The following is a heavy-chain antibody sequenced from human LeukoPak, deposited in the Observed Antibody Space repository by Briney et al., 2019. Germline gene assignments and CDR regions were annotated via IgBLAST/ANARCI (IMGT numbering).Heavy chain of an antibody. V-gene: IGHV3-30*18. CDR3: AKDGAMAAAGYYFDY. Sequence: GGSLRLSCAASGFTFSSYAMHWLRQAPGKGLEWVAVIASDGNDKHLADSVKGRFTISRDNSRNTLFLQMYSLRTEDTAVYYCAKDGAMAAAGYYFDYWGQGTPVTVSS. D-gene: IGHD6-13*01. J-gene: IGHJ4*02. CDR1: GFTFSSYA. CDR2: IASDGNDK.